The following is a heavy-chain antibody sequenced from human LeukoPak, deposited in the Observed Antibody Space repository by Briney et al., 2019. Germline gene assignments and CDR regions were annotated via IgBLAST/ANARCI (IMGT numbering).Heavy chain of an antibody. V-gene: IGHV3-33*01. CDR1: GFTFSSYG. D-gene: IGHD6-13*01. Sequence: QSGGSLRLSCAASGFTFSSYGMHWVRQAPGKGLEWVAVIWYDGSNKYYADSVKGRFTISRDNSKNTLYLQMNSLGAEDTAVYYCARDRGAAAGTYDYWGQGTLVTVSS. J-gene: IGHJ4*02. CDR3: ARDRGAAAGTYDY. CDR2: IWYDGSNK.